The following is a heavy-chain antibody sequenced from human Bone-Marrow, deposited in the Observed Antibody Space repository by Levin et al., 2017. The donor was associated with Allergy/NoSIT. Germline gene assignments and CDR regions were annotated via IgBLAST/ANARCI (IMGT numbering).Heavy chain of an antibody. D-gene: IGHD1-7*01. CDR2: LSGNGGGT. V-gene: IGHV3-23*01. CDR1: GFTFSNYA. Sequence: RAGGSLRLSCEASGFTFSNYAMSWVRQAPGKGLEWVSGLSGNGGGTYYADAVKGRFTISRDNSHNTLYLQMNNLRAEDTALYYCAKTWGLGTAVSAYFDVWGQGTLVTVSS. J-gene: IGHJ4*02. CDR3: AKTWGLGTAVSAYFDV.